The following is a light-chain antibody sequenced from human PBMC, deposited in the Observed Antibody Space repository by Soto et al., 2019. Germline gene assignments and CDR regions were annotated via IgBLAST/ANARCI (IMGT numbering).Light chain of an antibody. CDR1: SSDVGGYNY. CDR2: DVS. J-gene: IGLJ1*01. V-gene: IGLV2-14*01. Sequence: QSALTQPASVSGSPGQSITISCTGTSSDVGGYNYVSWYQQHPGKAPHLMTYDVSNRPSGVSNRFSGSKSGNTASLTISGLQAEDEADYYCSSYTSSSTLYVFGTGTKVPV. CDR3: SSYTSSSTLYV.